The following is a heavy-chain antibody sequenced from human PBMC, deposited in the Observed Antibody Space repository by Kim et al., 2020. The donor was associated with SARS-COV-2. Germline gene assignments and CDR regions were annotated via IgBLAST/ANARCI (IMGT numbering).Heavy chain of an antibody. Sequence: SETLSLTCTVSGGSISGFYWSWIRQPPGKRLEGIASLHFTGDSRYNPSLKNRLTISVDTSKNQFSLRLTSMTAADTAIYYCARHSAAVPQGAFDLWGQGTLVTVSS. V-gene: IGHV4-59*08. CDR2: LHFTGDS. J-gene: IGHJ3*01. CDR3: ARHSAAVPQGAFDL. CDR1: GGSISGFY. D-gene: IGHD6-13*01.